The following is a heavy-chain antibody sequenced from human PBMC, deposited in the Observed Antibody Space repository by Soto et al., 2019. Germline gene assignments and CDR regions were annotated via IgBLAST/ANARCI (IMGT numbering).Heavy chain of an antibody. CDR2: IYYSGST. CDR1: GGSISSGDYY. Sequence: SETLSLTCTVSGGSISSGDYYWSWIRQPPGKGLEWIGYIYYSGSTYYNPSLKSRVTISVDTSKNQFSLKLSSVTAADTAVYYCAREGPIGYCSGGSCYDDSYYFDYWGQGTLVTVSS. CDR3: AREGPIGYCSGGSCYDDSYYFDY. D-gene: IGHD2-15*01. V-gene: IGHV4-30-4*01. J-gene: IGHJ4*02.